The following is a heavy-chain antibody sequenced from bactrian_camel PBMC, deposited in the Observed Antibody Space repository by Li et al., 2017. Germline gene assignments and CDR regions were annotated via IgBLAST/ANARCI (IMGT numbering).Heavy chain of an antibody. J-gene: IGHJ6*01. D-gene: IGHD6*01. CDR1: RSMSISGC. Sequence: VQLVESGGGSIQSGGSLRLSCAFTRSMSISGCMAWYRQIPGKAREGVAAIYPGGGATYYADSVKGRFTISKDNAKTTLYLQMNSLEPEDTGMYYCAAGRTASLFRPCPTEFDAWGQGTQVTVS. CDR2: IYPGGGAT. V-gene: IGHV3S1*01. CDR3: AAGRTASLFRPCPTEFDA.